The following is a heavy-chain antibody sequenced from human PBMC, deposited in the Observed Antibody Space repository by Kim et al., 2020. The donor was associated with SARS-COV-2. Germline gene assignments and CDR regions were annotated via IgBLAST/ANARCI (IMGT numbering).Heavy chain of an antibody. CDR2: IYPGDSDT. Sequence: GESLKISCKGSGYSFTSYWIGWVRQMPGKGLEWRGIIYPGDSDTRYSPSFQGQVTISADKSISTAYLQWSSLKASDTAMYYCARGGLYCSGGSCYGDYWGQGTLVTVSS. CDR3: ARGGLYCSGGSCYGDY. D-gene: IGHD2-15*01. CDR1: GYSFTSYW. V-gene: IGHV5-51*01. J-gene: IGHJ4*02.